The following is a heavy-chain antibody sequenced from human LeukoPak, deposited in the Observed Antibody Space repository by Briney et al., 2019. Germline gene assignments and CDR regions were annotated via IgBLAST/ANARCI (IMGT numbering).Heavy chain of an antibody. CDR3: ARGGVGHDY. J-gene: IGHJ4*02. D-gene: IGHD3-10*01. Sequence: SETLSLTCAVYGGSFSGYYWSWIRQRPGKGLEWIGNIYYSGSTYYNPSLKSRVTISVDTSKNQFSLKVSPVTAADTAVYYCARGGVGHDYWGQGTLVTVSS. V-gene: IGHV4-34*09. CDR1: GGSFSGYY. CDR2: IYYSGST.